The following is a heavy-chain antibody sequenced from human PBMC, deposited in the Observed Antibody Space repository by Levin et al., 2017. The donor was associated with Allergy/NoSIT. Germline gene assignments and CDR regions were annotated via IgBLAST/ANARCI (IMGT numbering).Heavy chain of an antibody. CDR2: IYASGTT. CDR1: GGSISSYF. J-gene: IGHJ4*02. D-gene: IGHD3-22*01. CDR3: ARGVYDYSGYNVGY. Sequence: SQTLSLTCVVSGGSISSYFWGWIRQPAGKGLEWIGRIYASGTTTYNPSLKTRVSMSVDTSKNQFSLRLTSVTAADTGVYYCARGVYDYSGYNVGYWGQGTLVTVSS. V-gene: IGHV4-4*07.